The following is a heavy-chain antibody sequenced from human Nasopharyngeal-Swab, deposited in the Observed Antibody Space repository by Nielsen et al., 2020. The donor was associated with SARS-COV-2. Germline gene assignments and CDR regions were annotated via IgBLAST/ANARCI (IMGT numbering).Heavy chain of an antibody. CDR2: IIPIFGTA. Sequence: SVKVSCKASEGTFSSYAISWVRQAPGQGLEWMGGIIPIFGTADYAQKFQDRVTITADESTSTAYMELSSLRSEDTAVYYCARSGYSNSDIDYWGQGTLVTVSS. D-gene: IGHD6-6*01. CDR1: EGTFSSYA. CDR3: ARSGYSNSDIDY. V-gene: IGHV1-69*13. J-gene: IGHJ4*02.